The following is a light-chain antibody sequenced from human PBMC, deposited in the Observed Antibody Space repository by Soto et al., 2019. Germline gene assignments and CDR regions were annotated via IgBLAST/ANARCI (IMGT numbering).Light chain of an antibody. CDR1: QSVLYSSTNKNY. CDR3: QQYYSTPLS. Sequence: DIVMTQSPDSLAVSLGERATINCKSSQSVLYSSTNKNYLAWYQQKPGQPPNLLIYWASTRESGVPDRFSGSGSGTDFTLTISSLHAEDVAVYYCQQYYSTPLSFGQGTKVEIK. V-gene: IGKV4-1*01. CDR2: WAS. J-gene: IGKJ1*01.